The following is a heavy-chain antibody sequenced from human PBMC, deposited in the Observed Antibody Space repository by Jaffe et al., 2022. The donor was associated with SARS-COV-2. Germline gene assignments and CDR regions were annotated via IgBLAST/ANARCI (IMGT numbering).Heavy chain of an antibody. CDR3: AKTLWFGELLGGMDV. J-gene: IGHJ6*02. D-gene: IGHD3-10*01. CDR2: ISWNSGSI. Sequence: EVQLVESGGGLVQPGRSLRLSCAASGFTFDDYAMHWVRQAPGKGLEWVSGISWNSGSIGYADSVKGRFTISRDNAKNSLYLQMNSLRAEDTALYYCAKTLWFGELLGGMDVWGQGTTVTVSS. V-gene: IGHV3-9*01. CDR1: GFTFDDYA.